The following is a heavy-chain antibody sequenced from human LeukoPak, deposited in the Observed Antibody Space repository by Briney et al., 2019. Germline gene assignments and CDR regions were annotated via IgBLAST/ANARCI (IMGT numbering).Heavy chain of an antibody. J-gene: IGHJ3*01. CDR2: ISDSGSNT. CDR1: GFTFSSYA. V-gene: IGHV3-23*01. CDR3: AKDWRDRGDFHAFDF. Sequence: GGSLRLSCAASGFTFSSYAMSWVRQAPGKGLEWVSSISDSGSNTYYADSVKGRFSISRDNSRNTLYLQMNGQRAEDTAVYYCAKDWRDRGDFHAFDFWGQGTMVTVSS. D-gene: IGHD4-17*01.